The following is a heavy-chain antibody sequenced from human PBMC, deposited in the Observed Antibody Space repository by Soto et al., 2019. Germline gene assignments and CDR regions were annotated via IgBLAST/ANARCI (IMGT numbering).Heavy chain of an antibody. V-gene: IGHV4-31*03. CDR3: ATASYYYDSSGYLAGQIDY. Sequence: PSETLSLTCTVSGGSISSGGYYWSWIRQHPGKGLEWIGYIYYSGSTYYNPSLKSRVTISVDTSKNQFSLKLSSVTAADTAVYYCATASYYYDSSGYLAGQIDYWGQGTLVTVSS. J-gene: IGHJ4*02. D-gene: IGHD3-22*01. CDR1: GGSISSGGYY. CDR2: IYYSGST.